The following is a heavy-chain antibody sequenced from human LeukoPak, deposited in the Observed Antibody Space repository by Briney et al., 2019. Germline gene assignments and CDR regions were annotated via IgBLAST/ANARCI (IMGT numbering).Heavy chain of an antibody. V-gene: IGHV3-30*02. CDR3: ARGHRRFEDFDY. D-gene: IGHD3-16*01. CDR2: IRYDGSNI. J-gene: IGHJ4*02. Sequence: GGSLRLSCAASGFTFSNYGMHWVRQAPGNRLEWVAFIRYDGSNIYYADSVKGRFTISRDNAKNSLYLQMNSLRAEDTAVYYCARGHRRFEDFDYWGQGTLVTVSS. CDR1: GFTFSNYG.